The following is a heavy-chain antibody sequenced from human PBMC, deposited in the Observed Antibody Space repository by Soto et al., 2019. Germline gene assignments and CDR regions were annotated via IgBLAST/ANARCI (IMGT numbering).Heavy chain of an antibody. J-gene: IGHJ5*02. D-gene: IGHD3-10*01. CDR3: AGGSGSYYTDNNWFDP. CDR2: ISSNGGST. V-gene: IGHV3-64*01. Sequence: GGSLRLSCAASGFTFSSYAMHWVRQAPGKGLEYVSAISSNGGSTYYANSVKGRFTMSRDNSKNTLYLQMGSLRAEDMAVYYCAGGSGSYYTDNNWFDPWGQGTLVTVSS. CDR1: GFTFSSYA.